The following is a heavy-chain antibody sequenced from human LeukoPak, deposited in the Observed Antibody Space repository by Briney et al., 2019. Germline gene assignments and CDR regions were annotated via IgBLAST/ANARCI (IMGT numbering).Heavy chain of an antibody. J-gene: IGHJ4*02. Sequence: GASVKVSCKASGYTFTSYYMHWVRQAPGQGLEWMGIINPSGGSTSYAQKFQGRVTMTRDTSTSTVYMELSSLRSEDTAVYYCARGYYGSGSYLSPFDYWGQGTLVTVSS. V-gene: IGHV1-46*01. CDR2: INPSGGST. CDR3: ARGYYGSGSYLSPFDY. D-gene: IGHD3-10*01. CDR1: GYTFTSYY.